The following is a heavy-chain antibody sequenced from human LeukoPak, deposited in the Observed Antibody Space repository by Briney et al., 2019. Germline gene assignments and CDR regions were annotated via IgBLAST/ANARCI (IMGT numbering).Heavy chain of an antibody. Sequence: SETLSLTCAVYGGSFSGYYWSWIRQPPGKGLEWIVEINHSGSTNYNPSLKSRVTISVDTSKNQFSLKLSSVTAADTAVYYCARGLPTSAYGSGSYCVFDIWGQGTMVTVSS. V-gene: IGHV4-34*01. J-gene: IGHJ3*02. CDR1: GGSFSGYY. D-gene: IGHD3-10*01. CDR3: ARGLPTSAYGSGSYCVFDI. CDR2: INHSGST.